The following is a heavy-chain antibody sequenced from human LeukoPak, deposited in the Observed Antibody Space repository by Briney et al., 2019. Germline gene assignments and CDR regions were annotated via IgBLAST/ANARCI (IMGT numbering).Heavy chain of an antibody. CDR1: GFTFSSYI. V-gene: IGHV3-21*01. Sequence: GGSLRLSCAASGFTFSSYIMNWVRQAPGKGLEWVSSITSIGSYMYYADSVKGRFTISRDNAKNSLYLQMSSLRAEDTAVYCCARAMSYYYGSAFDYWGQGTLVTVST. D-gene: IGHD3-10*01. CDR2: ITSIGSYM. CDR3: ARAMSYYYGSAFDY. J-gene: IGHJ4*02.